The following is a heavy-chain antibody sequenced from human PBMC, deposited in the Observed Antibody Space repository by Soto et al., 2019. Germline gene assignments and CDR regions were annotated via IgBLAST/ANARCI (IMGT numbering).Heavy chain of an antibody. D-gene: IGHD2-21*02. J-gene: IGHJ6*02. CDR1: GFTFSSYG. CDR2: ISYDGSNK. CDR3: AKDWDIVVVTAIRYGMDV. V-gene: IGHV3-30*18. Sequence: QVQLVESGGGVVQPGRSLRLSCAASGFTFSSYGMHWVRQAPGKGLEWVAVISYDGSNKYYADSVKGRFTSSRDNSKNTLYLQMNSLRAEDTAVYYCAKDWDIVVVTAIRYGMDVWGQGTTVTVSS.